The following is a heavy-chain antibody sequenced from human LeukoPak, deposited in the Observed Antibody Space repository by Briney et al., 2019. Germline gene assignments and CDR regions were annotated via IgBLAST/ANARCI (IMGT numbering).Heavy chain of an antibody. Sequence: GGSLRLSCAASGFIFSSYSMNWVRQAPGKGLEWVSYISSSTSTIYYADSVKGRFTISRDNAKSSLYLQMNSLRAEDTAVYYCARERAYYYGSGSYEDYWGQGTLVTVSS. D-gene: IGHD3-10*01. CDR2: ISSSTSTI. CDR1: GFIFSSYS. V-gene: IGHV3-48*04. CDR3: ARERAYYYGSGSYEDY. J-gene: IGHJ4*02.